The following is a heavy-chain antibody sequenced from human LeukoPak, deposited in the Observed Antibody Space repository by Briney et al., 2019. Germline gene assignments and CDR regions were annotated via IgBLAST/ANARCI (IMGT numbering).Heavy chain of an antibody. D-gene: IGHD4-11*01. V-gene: IGHV1-46*01. CDR1: GYAFTSYH. Sequence: ASGKVSCKASGYAFTSYHIHWMRQAPGQGLGWMGIIIPSSGSTTCAQKFQGRVTMTRDTSTSTVYMELSSLTSDDTAVYFCARSDYNDYRGLGFWGQGTLVTVSS. CDR3: ARSDYNDYRGLGF. J-gene: IGHJ4*02. CDR2: IIPSSGST.